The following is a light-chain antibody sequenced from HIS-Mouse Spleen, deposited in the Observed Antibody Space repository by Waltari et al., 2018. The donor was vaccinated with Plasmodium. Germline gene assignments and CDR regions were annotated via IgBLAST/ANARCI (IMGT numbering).Light chain of an antibody. CDR1: ALPKKY. J-gene: IGLJ3*02. V-gene: IGLV3-10*01. CDR3: YSTDSSGNHRV. CDR2: EDS. Sequence: SYELTQPPSVSVSPGQTARITCSGDALPKKYAYWYQQKSGQAPVLVIYEDSKRPSGIPERVSGASSGTIATLTISGAQVEDEAYYYCYSTDSSGNHRVFGGGTKLTVL.